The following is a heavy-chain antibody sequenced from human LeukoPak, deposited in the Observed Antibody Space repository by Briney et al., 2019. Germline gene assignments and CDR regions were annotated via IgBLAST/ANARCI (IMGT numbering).Heavy chain of an antibody. J-gene: IGHJ4*02. CDR2: ISGSGGST. Sequence: GGSLRLSCAASGFTFSSYAMSWVRQAPGKGLEWVSAISGSGGSTYYADSVKGRFTISRDNSKNTLYLQMNSLRAEDTAVYYCALPRRVAVAGTRGYFDYWGQGTLVTVPS. D-gene: IGHD6-19*01. V-gene: IGHV3-23*01. CDR1: GFTFSSYA. CDR3: ALPRRVAVAGTRGYFDY.